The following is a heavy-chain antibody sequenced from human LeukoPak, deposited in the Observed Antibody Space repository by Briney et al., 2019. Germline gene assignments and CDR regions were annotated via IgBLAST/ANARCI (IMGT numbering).Heavy chain of an antibody. CDR1: GFTFSSYS. V-gene: IGHV3-48*01. CDR3: ARGLPRYYGSGSRPNWFDP. J-gene: IGHJ5*02. Sequence: GGSLRLSCAASGFTFSSYSMNWVRQAPGKGLEWVSYISSSSSTIYYAGSVKGRFTISRDNAKNSLYLQMNSLRAEDTAVYYCARGLPRYYGSGSRPNWFDPWGQGTLVTVSS. CDR2: ISSSSSTI. D-gene: IGHD3-10*01.